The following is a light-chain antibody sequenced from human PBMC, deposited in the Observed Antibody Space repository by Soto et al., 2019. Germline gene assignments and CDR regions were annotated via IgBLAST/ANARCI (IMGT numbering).Light chain of an antibody. CDR2: GAS. J-gene: IGKJ4*01. CDR1: ETVNSNS. V-gene: IGKV3-20*01. Sequence: EIVLTQSPGTLSLSPGEGATLSCRASETVNSNSVAWYQQKPGQAPRLLIYGASSRATGIPDRFSGSGSGTDFILTISRLEPEDFAMYYCQQYGSSPPLTFAGGTKVEIK. CDR3: QQYGSSPPLT.